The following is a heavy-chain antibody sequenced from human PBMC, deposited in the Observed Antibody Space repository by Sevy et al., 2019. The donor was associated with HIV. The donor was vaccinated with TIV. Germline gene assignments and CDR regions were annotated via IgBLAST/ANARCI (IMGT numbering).Heavy chain of an antibody. Sequence: GGSLRLSCAASGFTFSSYAMHWVRQAPGMGLEWVAVISYDGSNKYYADSVKGRFTISRDNSKNTLYLQMNSLRAEDTAVYYCARDLMTTVTPGIDYWGQRTLVTVSS. CDR2: ISYDGSNK. V-gene: IGHV3-30-3*01. J-gene: IGHJ4*02. CDR3: ARDLMTTVTPGIDY. CDR1: GFTFSSYA. D-gene: IGHD4-4*01.